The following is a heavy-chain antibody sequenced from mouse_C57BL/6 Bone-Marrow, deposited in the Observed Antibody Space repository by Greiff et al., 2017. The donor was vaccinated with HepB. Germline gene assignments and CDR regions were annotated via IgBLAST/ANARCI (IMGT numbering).Heavy chain of an antibody. D-gene: IGHD1-1*01. CDR2: IYPRSGNT. Sequence: QVQLQQSGAELARPGASVKLSCKASGYTFTSYGISWVKQRTGQGLEWIGEIYPRSGNTYYNEKFKGKPTLTADKSSSTAYMELRSLTSEDSAVYFCARSDGTTVPFFDYWGQGTTLTVSS. CDR3: ARSDGTTVPFFDY. CDR1: GYTFTSYG. V-gene: IGHV1-81*01. J-gene: IGHJ2*01.